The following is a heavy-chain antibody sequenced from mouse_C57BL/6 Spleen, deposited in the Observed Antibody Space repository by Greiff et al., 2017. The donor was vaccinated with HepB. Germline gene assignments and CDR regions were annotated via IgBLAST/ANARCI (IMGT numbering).Heavy chain of an antibody. D-gene: IGHD1-1*01. CDR2: IYPGDGDT. V-gene: IGHV1-82*01. J-gene: IGHJ4*01. CDR1: GYAFSSSW. CDR3: ERSGYYGSRPYYYAMDC. Sequence: VKLVQSGPELVKPGASMKISCKASGYAFSSSWMNWVKQRPGKSLEWIGRIYPGDGDTNYNGKFKGKATLTADKSSSTAYMELSSLTSEYSAVYAGERSGYYGSRPYYYAMDCWGQGTSVTVSS.